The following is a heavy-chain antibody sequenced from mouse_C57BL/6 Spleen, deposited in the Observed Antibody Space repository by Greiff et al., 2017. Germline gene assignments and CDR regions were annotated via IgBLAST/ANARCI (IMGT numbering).Heavy chain of an antibody. Sequence: EVKLMESGPELVQPGVSVKLSCKAPGYSFTGSYLNWVNQSPEKSLEWIGVITPSTGGTTYNQKFNAKATLTVDKSPSTAYMQLKSLTSEDSAVYYCARSLTGTDYWGQGTTLTVSS. CDR1: GYSFTGSY. CDR3: ARSLTGTDY. CDR2: ITPSTGGT. V-gene: IGHV1-42*01. D-gene: IGHD4-1*01. J-gene: IGHJ2*01.